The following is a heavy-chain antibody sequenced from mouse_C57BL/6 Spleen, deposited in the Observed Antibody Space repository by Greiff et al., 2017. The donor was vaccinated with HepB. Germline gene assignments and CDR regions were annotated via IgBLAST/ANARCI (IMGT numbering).Heavy chain of an antibody. CDR3: ARGSVAYSNYPWYFDV. CDR1: GYAFSSSW. J-gene: IGHJ1*03. V-gene: IGHV1-82*01. D-gene: IGHD2-5*01. Sequence: QVQLQQSGPELVKPGASVKISCKASGYAFSSSWMNWVKQRPGKGLEWIGRIYPGDGDTNYNGKFKGKATLTADKSSSTAYMQLSSLTSEDSAVYFCARGSVAYSNYPWYFDVWGTGTTVTVSS. CDR2: IYPGDGDT.